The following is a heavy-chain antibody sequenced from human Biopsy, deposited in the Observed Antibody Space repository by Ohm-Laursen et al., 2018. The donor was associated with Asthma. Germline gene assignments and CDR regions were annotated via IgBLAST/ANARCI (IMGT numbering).Heavy chain of an antibody. J-gene: IGHJ6*02. D-gene: IGHD3-10*01. CDR3: ARAVDYSHYYGIDV. Sequence: ASVKVSCNASGYTFNSAGITWVRQAPGQGLEWMGWISVYNGNTKVAQKLQDRVAMITDTSTSTAYMELRSLRSDDTAVYFCARAVDYSHYYGIDVWGQGTTVTVS. V-gene: IGHV1-18*01. CDR2: ISVYNGNT. CDR1: GYTFNSAG.